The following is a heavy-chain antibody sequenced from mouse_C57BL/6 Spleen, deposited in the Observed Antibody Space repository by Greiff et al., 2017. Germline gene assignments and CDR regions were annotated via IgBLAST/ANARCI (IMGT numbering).Heavy chain of an antibody. V-gene: IGHV1-64*01. J-gene: IGHJ1*03. Sequence: VQLQQPGAELVKPGASVKLSCKASGYTFTSYWMHWVKQRPGQGLEWIGMIHPNSGSTNYNEKFKSKATLTVDKSSSTAYMQLSSLTSEDSAVYYCAPTTVVVHWYFDVWGTGTTVTVSS. CDR2: IHPNSGST. D-gene: IGHD1-1*01. CDR3: APTTVVVHWYFDV. CDR1: GYTFTSYW.